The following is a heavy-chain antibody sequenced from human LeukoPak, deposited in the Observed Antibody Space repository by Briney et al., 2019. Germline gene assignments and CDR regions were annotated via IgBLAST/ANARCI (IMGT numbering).Heavy chain of an antibody. V-gene: IGHV3-74*01. J-gene: IGHJ5*02. D-gene: IGHD1-26*01. CDR2: INSDGSST. Sequence: GGSLRLSCAASGFTFSSYWTHWVRQAPGKGLVWISRINSDGSSTTYADSVKGRFTISRDNAKNTLSLQMNSLRAEDTAVYYCVRLSWELGDGGVTWGQGTLVTVSS. CDR3: VRLSWELGDGGVT. CDR1: GFTFSSYW.